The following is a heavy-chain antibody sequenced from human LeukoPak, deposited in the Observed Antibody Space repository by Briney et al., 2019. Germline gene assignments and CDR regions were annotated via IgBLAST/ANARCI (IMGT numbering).Heavy chain of an antibody. CDR3: AREVRFNYYYYYMDV. CDR2: IYSSGST. J-gene: IGHJ6*03. Sequence: SETLSLTCSVSGASISSGSNYWGWIRQLPGKTLEWIGSIYSSGSTYYNPSLKSRVIIIIDTPKNHFSLTLSSVTAADTAVYYCAREVRFNYYYYYMDVWGKGTTVTVSS. V-gene: IGHV4-39*07. CDR1: GASISSGSNY. D-gene: IGHD3-3*01.